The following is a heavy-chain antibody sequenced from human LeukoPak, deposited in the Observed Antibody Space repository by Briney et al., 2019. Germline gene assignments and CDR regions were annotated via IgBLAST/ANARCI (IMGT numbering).Heavy chain of an antibody. D-gene: IGHD6-13*01. Sequence: GGALRLSWAASGFTFISYWMSWVRQAPGKGLEWVANIKQDGSEKYYVDSVKGRFTISRDNAKNSLYLQMNSLRAEDTAVYYCARDTRGIAAAGNYYGMDVWGQGTTVTVSS. CDR2: IKQDGSEK. CDR1: GFTFISYW. J-gene: IGHJ6*02. V-gene: IGHV3-7*01. CDR3: ARDTRGIAAAGNYYGMDV.